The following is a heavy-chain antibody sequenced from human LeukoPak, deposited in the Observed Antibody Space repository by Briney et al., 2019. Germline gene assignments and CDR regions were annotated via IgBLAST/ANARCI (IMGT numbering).Heavy chain of an antibody. J-gene: IGHJ4*02. V-gene: IGHV4-4*07. CDR2: IQTSGST. CDR1: GVPIRSYS. CDR3: AREEEGDYSDYFDY. D-gene: IGHD2-15*01. Sequence: SETLSLTCSVSGVPIRSYSWSWIRQPSGKGLEWIGRIQTSGSTNYNPSLRSRVTMSVDTSKNQFSLKLSSVTAADTAVYYCAREEEGDYSDYFDYWGQGTLVTVSS.